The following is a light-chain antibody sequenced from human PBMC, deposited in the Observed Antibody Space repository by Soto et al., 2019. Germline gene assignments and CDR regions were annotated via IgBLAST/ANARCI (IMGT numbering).Light chain of an antibody. CDR1: TRDIAGYNY. J-gene: IGLJ1*01. CDR2: QVT. Sequence: QSALAQPASVSGSLRQSITISCTGTTRDIAGYNYISWYQQLPGKAPKLMIYQVTIRPSGISNRFSGSKSGNTAPLTISGLQAEDEADYYCTSFSSSTSLYVFGTGTKVTVL. CDR3: TSFSSSTSLYV. V-gene: IGLV2-14*01.